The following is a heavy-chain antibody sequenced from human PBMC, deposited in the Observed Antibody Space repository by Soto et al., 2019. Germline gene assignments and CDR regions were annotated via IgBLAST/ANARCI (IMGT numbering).Heavy chain of an antibody. D-gene: IGHD5-18*01. CDR2: IIPLFGTA. Sequence: SVKVSCKASGGTFSSYAISWVRQAPGQGLEWMGGIIPLFGTANYAQKFQGRVTITADESTSTAYMELSSLRSEDTAVYYCARDWNLGYSYGYNYYGMDVWGQGTTVTVSS. V-gene: IGHV1-69*13. CDR1: GGTFSSYA. CDR3: ARDWNLGYSYGYNYYGMDV. J-gene: IGHJ6*02.